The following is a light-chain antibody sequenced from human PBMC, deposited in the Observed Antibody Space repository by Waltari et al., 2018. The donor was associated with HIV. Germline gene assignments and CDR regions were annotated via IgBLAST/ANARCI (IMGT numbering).Light chain of an antibody. CDR1: QSLLHSNGYNY. CDR3: MQALQTPYS. J-gene: IGKJ2*03. V-gene: IGKV2-28*01. CDR2: LGS. Sequence: DIVMTQPPRSLPVTPGVPSSIPCRSSQSLLHSNGYNYLDWYLQKPGQSPQLLIFLGSNRASGVPDRFSGSGSGTDFTLKISRVEAEDVGVYYCMQALQTPYSFGQGTKLEIK.